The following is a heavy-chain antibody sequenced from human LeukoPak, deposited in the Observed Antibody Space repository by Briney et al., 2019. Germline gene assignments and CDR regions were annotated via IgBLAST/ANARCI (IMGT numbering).Heavy chain of an antibody. Sequence: GGSLRLSCAASGFTFYNFAMSWVRQAPGKGLEWVSGISGRGGTTYYTDSVKGRFTISRDTSKNTLYLQMNSLRAEDTAVYYCARAMMVVTNLWGVFDYWGQGNLVTVSS. CDR3: ARAMMVVTNLWGVFDY. CDR2: ISGRGGTT. CDR1: GFTFYNFA. J-gene: IGHJ4*02. D-gene: IGHD3-22*01. V-gene: IGHV3-23*01.